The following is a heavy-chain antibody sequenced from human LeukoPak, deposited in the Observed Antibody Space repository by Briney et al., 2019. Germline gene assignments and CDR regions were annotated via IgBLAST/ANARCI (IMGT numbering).Heavy chain of an antibody. CDR3: ARETSAAPAGIYYYYYMDV. Sequence: SETLSLTCAVYGGSFSGYYWGWIRQPPGKGLEWIGEINHSGSTNYNPSLKSRVTISVDTSKNQFSLKLSSVTAADMAVYYCARETSAAPAGIYYYYYMDVWGKGTTVTVSS. V-gene: IGHV4-34*01. CDR1: GGSFSGYY. J-gene: IGHJ6*03. CDR2: INHSGST. D-gene: IGHD6-6*01.